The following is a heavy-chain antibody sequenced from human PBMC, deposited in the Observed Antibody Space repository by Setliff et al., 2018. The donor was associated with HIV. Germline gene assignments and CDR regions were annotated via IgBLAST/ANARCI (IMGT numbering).Heavy chain of an antibody. V-gene: IGHV3-21*01. CDR3: ARDVSWRVRTYIDY. J-gene: IGHJ4*02. D-gene: IGHD3-3*01. CDR2: ISSSSRSK. Sequence: GGSLRLSCAASGFTFDDYGMSWVRQAPGKGLEWVSSISSSSRSKYYAESVKGRFTISRDNSKSTLYLQMNSLRPEDRAVYYCARDVSWRVRTYIDYWGQGALVTVSS. CDR1: GFTFDDYG.